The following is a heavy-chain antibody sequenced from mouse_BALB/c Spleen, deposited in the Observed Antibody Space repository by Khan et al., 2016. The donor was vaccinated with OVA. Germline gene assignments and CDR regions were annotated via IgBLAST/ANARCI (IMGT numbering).Heavy chain of an antibody. CDR2: IDPENGNT. J-gene: IGHJ3*01. CDR1: GFNIKDYY. Sequence: VQLQQSGAELVRPGALVKLSCKASGFNIKDYYMLWVKQRPEQGLEWIGWIDPENGNTIYDPKFQGKASITADTSSNTAYLQLSSLTSEDTAVYYSARRGYGNYWFAYWGQGTLVTVSA. V-gene: IGHV14-1*02. D-gene: IGHD2-1*01. CDR3: ARRGYGNYWFAY.